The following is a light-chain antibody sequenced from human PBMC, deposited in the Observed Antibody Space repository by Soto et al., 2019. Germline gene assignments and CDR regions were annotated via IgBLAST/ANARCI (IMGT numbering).Light chain of an antibody. CDR2: EVN. CDR1: SSDVGGYNY. Sequence: QSVLTQPPSASGSPGQSVAISCTGASSDVGGYNYVSWYQQHPGKAPKLMIYEVNKRPSGVPDRFSGSKSGNTASLTVSGIQAEDEADYYCSSYAGSRNGFGNVTNVTAL. V-gene: IGLV2-8*01. CDR3: SSYAGSRNG. J-gene: IGLJ1*01.